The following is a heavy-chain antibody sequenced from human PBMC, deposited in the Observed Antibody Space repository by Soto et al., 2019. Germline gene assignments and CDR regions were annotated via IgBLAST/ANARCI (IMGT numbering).Heavy chain of an antibody. D-gene: IGHD2-15*01. CDR1: GGSISSGGYS. Sequence: SETLSLTCAVSGGSISSGGYSWSWIRQPPGKGLEWIRYIYHSGSTYYNPSLKSRVTISVDRSKNQFSLKLSSVTAADTAVYYCARGYCSGGSCYGYGMDVWGQGTTVTVSS. V-gene: IGHV4-30-2*01. CDR2: IYHSGST. CDR3: ARGYCSGGSCYGYGMDV. J-gene: IGHJ6*02.